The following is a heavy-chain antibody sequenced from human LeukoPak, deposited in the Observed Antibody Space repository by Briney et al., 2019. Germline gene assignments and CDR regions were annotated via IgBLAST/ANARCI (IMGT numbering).Heavy chain of an antibody. Sequence: SETLSLTCTVSGDSITDYYWSWIRQPPGKELEWIGFIYHSGTTSYNPSLDSRVTISIDTSTNQFSLKLSSVTAADTAVYYCAKFHNWFDSWGQGTLVAVSS. J-gene: IGHJ5*01. V-gene: IGHV4-59*08. CDR2: IYHSGTT. CDR3: AKFHNWFDS. CDR1: GDSITDYY. D-gene: IGHD2-21*01.